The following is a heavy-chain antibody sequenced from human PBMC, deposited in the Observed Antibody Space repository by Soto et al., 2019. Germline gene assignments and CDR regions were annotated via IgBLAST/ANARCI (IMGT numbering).Heavy chain of an antibody. CDR3: AKDRGVAGRGNWFDP. D-gene: IGHD2-8*02. Sequence: DVQLVESGGGLVQPGRSLRLSCAASGFTFDDYAMHWVRQAPGKGLEWVSGISWNSGSIGYADSVKGRFTISRDNAKNALYLQMNSLRAEDTALYYCAKDRGVAGRGNWFDPWGQGTLVTVSS. V-gene: IGHV3-9*01. CDR1: GFTFDDYA. J-gene: IGHJ5*02. CDR2: ISWNSGSI.